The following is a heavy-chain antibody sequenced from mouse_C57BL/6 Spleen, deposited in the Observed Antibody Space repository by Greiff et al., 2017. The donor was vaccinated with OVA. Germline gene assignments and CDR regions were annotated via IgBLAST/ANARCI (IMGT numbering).Heavy chain of an antibody. V-gene: IGHV2-4*01. CDR3: GKNSGITTVVAPLDY. CDR1: GFSLTSYG. Sequence: QVQLQQSGPGLVQPSQSLSITCTVSGFSLTSYGVHWVRQPPGKGLEWLGVIWSGGSTDYHAAFISRLSISKDNSKSQVFFKMNSLQADDTAIYYRGKNSGITTVVAPLDYWGQGTTLTVSS. D-gene: IGHD1-1*01. CDR2: IWSGGST. J-gene: IGHJ2*01.